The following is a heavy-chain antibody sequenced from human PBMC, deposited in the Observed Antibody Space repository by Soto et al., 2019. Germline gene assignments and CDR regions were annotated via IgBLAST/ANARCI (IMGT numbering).Heavy chain of an antibody. V-gene: IGHV3-23*01. Sequence: PGGSLRLSCAASGFTFSSYARSWVRQAPGKGLEWVSAISGSGGSTYYADSVKGRFTISRDNSKNTLYLQMNGLRAEDTAVYYCAKDGTYYDSSGYLASYYFDYWGQGTLVTVSS. J-gene: IGHJ4*02. CDR3: AKDGTYYDSSGYLASYYFDY. CDR2: ISGSGGST. D-gene: IGHD3-22*01. CDR1: GFTFSSYA.